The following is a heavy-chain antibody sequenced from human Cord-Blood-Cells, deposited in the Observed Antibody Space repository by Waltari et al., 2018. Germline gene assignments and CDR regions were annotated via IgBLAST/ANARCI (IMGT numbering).Heavy chain of an antibody. CDR1: GYSISSGYS. J-gene: IGHJ4*02. V-gene: IGHV4-38-2*01. Sequence: QVQLQESGPGLVKPSETLSLTCAVSGYSISSGYSWGWIRQPPGKGLEWIGSIYHSGSTYYNPSLKSRVTISVDTSKNQFSLKLSSVTAADTAVYYCARVGSSWYIDYWGQGTLVTVSS. CDR2: IYHSGST. CDR3: ARVGSSWYIDY. D-gene: IGHD6-13*01.